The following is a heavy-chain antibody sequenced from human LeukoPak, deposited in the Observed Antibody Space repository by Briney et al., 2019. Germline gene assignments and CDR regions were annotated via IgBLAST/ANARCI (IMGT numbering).Heavy chain of an antibody. J-gene: IGHJ6*02. V-gene: IGHV3-30-3*01. CDR3: AGARYVRQQQLAYYYYYGMDV. CDR1: GFTFSSYA. CDR2: ISYDGSNK. Sequence: GGSLRLSCAASGFTFSSYAMHWVRQAPGKGLEWVAVISYDGSNKYYADSVKGRFTISRDNSKNTLYLQMNSLRAEDTAVYYRAGARYVRQQQLAYYYYYGMDVWGQGTTVTVSS. D-gene: IGHD6-13*01.